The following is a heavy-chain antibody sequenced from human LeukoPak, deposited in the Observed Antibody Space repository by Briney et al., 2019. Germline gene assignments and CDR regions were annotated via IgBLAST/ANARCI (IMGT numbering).Heavy chain of an antibody. CDR3: ARDLAISGSYYHFEDY. CDR1: GFTFSSYW. D-gene: IGHD1-26*01. V-gene: IGHV3-7*03. J-gene: IGHJ4*02. CDR2: IKQDGSEK. Sequence: GGSLRLSCAASGFTFSSYWMSWVRQAPGKGLEWVANIKQDGSEKYYVDSVKGRFTISRDNAKNSLYLQMNSLRAEDTAVYYCARDLAISGSYYHFEDYWGQGTLVTVSS.